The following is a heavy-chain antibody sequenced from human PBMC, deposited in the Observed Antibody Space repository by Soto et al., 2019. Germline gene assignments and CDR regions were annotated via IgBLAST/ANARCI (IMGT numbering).Heavy chain of an antibody. V-gene: IGHV3-66*01. J-gene: IGHJ4*02. CDR2: IQDGGSI. D-gene: IGHD3-10*01. Sequence: EVLLEESGGGLVQPGGSLRLSCAASGFTVSNNYLTWVSQAPGKGLEWVSVIQDGGSISYLDSVRDRFTISRDSSKNTVFLQMTSLRPEDTAVYFCARGEGSGSLALGYWGQGTLVTVSS. CDR3: ARGEGSGSLALGY. CDR1: GFTVSNNY.